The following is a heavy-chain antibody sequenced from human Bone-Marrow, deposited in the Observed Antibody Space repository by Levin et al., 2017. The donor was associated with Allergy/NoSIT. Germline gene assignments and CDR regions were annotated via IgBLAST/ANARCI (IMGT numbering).Heavy chain of an antibody. CDR3: ARGRPRRYCSGGSCYGAYLDY. CDR1: GGSFSGYY. J-gene: IGHJ4*02. Sequence: PSETLSLTCAVYGGSFSGYYWSWIRQPPGKGLEWIGEINHSGSTNYNPSLKSRVTISVDTSKNQFSLKLSSVTAADTAVYYCARGRPRRYCSGGSCYGAYLDYWGQGTLVTVSS. CDR2: INHSGST. V-gene: IGHV4-34*01. D-gene: IGHD2-15*01.